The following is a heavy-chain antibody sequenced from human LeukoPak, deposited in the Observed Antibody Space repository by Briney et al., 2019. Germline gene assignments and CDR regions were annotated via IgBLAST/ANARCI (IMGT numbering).Heavy chain of an antibody. V-gene: IGHV1-69*04. J-gene: IGHJ4*02. D-gene: IGHD4-17*01. Sequence: ASVKVSCKASGGTFSSYAISWVRQAPGQGLEWMGRIIPILGIANYAQKFQGRVTITADKCTSTAYMELSSLRSEDTAVYYCARSTTVTTDYWGQGTLVTVSS. CDR2: IIPILGIA. CDR3: ARSTTVTTDY. CDR1: GGTFSSYA.